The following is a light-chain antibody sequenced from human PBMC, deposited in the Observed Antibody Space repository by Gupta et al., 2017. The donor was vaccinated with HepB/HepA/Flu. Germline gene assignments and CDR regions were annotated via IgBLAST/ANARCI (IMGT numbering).Light chain of an antibody. J-gene: IGKJ1*01. CDR3: QHSDSTFWP. CDR2: AAS. CDR1: QRISIY. Sequence: DIQMTQSPYSLSVSVGDRVTITCRASQRISIYLNWYQQKPGNAPQLLIYAASRVKSGVASRFSGSGFGTDFTLTISSRQPEDFATYYCQHSDSTFWPFGQGTQVEIK. V-gene: IGKV1-39*01.